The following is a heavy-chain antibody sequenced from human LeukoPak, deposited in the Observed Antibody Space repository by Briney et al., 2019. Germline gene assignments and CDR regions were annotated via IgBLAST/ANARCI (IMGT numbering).Heavy chain of an antibody. D-gene: IGHD3-22*01. J-gene: IGHJ3*02. Sequence: PGGSLRLSCAVSGFTFSTYWMSWVRQAPGKGLEWVANIKQDGSEKYYVDSVKGRFTISRDNAKNSLYLQMNSLRAEDTAVYYCARGSSGYYYGSDAFDIWGQGTMVTVSS. CDR1: GFTFSTYW. V-gene: IGHV3-7*04. CDR3: ARGSSGYYYGSDAFDI. CDR2: IKQDGSEK.